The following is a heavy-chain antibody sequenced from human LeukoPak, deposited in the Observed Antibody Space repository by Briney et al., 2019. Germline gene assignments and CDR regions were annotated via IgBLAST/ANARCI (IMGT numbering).Heavy chain of an antibody. CDR3: ARRAGYNSGPFDY. CDR1: GDSFTSYW. D-gene: IGHD6-19*01. J-gene: IGHJ4*02. V-gene: IGHV5-51*01. CDR2: IYADDSGT. Sequence: LGESLKISCKASGDSFTSYWIAWVRQMPGKGLEWMGIIYADDSGTRYSPSFQGQVTISVDKSITTAYLQWSSLKATDTAMFYCARRAGYNSGPFDYWGQGTLVTVSS.